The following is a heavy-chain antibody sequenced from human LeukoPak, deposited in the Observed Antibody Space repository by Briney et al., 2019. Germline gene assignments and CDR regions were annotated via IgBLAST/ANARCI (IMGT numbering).Heavy chain of an antibody. CDR1: GGTFSSYA. Sequence: SVKVSCKASGGTFSSYAISWVRQAPGQGLEWMGRIIPILGIANYAQKFQGRVTITADKSTSTAYMELSSLRSEDTAVYYCARDGYSYGFGTLWGQGTLVTVSS. CDR3: ARDGYSYGFGTL. J-gene: IGHJ4*02. CDR2: IIPILGIA. V-gene: IGHV1-69*04. D-gene: IGHD5-18*01.